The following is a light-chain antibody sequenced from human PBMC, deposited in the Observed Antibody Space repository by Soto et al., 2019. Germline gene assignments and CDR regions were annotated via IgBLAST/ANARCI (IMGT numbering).Light chain of an antibody. V-gene: IGLV6-57*02. CDR1: SGSIATNY. Sequence: NFMLTQPHSVSASPGKTVTISCTGSSGSIATNYVQWYQQHPGSAPTTVIYEDTQRPSGVPERFSGSIDSSSNSASLTISGLKTEDEADYYCQSYDGSNPDVVFGGGTKLTVL. CDR3: QSYDGSNPDVV. J-gene: IGLJ2*01. CDR2: EDT.